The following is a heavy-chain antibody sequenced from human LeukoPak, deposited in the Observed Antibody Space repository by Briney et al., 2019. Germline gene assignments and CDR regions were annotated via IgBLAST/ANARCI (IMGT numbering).Heavy chain of an antibody. D-gene: IGHD6-19*01. CDR1: GESFSGYY. Sequence: SETLSLTCAVYGESFSGYYWTWIRQPPGKGLEWIGEINHSGSTNYNPSLKSRVTISVDTSKNQFFIKQSTVTAADTAVYYCAGGGWYRGYWGQGTLVTVSS. V-gene: IGHV4-34*01. J-gene: IGHJ4*02. CDR2: INHSGST. CDR3: AGGGWYRGY.